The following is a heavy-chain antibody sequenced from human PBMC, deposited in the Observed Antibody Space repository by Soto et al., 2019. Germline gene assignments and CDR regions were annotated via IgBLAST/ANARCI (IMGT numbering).Heavy chain of an antibody. Sequence: QVQLQESGPGLVKPSGTLSLKCAVSDDSVSSPYYWCWVRQPPGKGLEWIGEVFHTGTTSYNPSLRSRVTISMDKSINQFSLDLSSVTAADTAVYYCARSAGWYAVHSWGPGTLVIVSS. CDR3: ARSAGWYAVHS. CDR1: DDSVSSPYY. J-gene: IGHJ4*02. V-gene: IGHV4-4*02. CDR2: VFHTGTT. D-gene: IGHD6-19*01.